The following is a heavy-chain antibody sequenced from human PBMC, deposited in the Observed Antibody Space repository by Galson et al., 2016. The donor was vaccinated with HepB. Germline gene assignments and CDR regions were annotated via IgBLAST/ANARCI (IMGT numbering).Heavy chain of an antibody. V-gene: IGHV1-46*01. J-gene: IGHJ4*02. Sequence: SVKVSCKASGYTFTNYYLHWVRQTPGQGLEWMGVMNCNSGSTLYAQKFQGRVTMTRDTSTSTVYMELSSLTSEDTAVYYCAREVAGNVDYWGQGTLVTVSS. CDR2: MNCNSGST. CDR1: GYTFTNYY. D-gene: IGHD6-19*01. CDR3: AREVAGNVDY.